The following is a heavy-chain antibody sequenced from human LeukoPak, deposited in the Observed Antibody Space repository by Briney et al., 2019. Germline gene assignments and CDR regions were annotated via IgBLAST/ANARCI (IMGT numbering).Heavy chain of an antibody. D-gene: IGHD1-26*01. Sequence: PGGSLRLSCAASGFTFSSYGMHWVRQAPGKGLEWVAVISYDGSNKYYADSVKGRFSISRDNSKNTVYLQMNSLRAEDTAVYYCAKRGLIVGAHFDYWGQGTLVTVSS. CDR2: ISYDGSNK. CDR3: AKRGLIVGAHFDY. CDR1: GFTFSSYG. J-gene: IGHJ4*02. V-gene: IGHV3-30*18.